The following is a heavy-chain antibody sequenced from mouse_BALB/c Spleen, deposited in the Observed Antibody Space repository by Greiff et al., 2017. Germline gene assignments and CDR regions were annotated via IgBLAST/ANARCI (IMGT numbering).Heavy chain of an antibody. V-gene: IGHV5-4*02. CDR2: ISDGGSYT. Sequence: EVKLVESGGGLVKPGGSLKLSCAASGFTFSDYYMYWVRQTPEKRLEWVATISDGGSYTYYPDSVKGRFTISRDNAKNNLYLQMSSLKSEDTAMYYCARGGGTYGYWYFDDWGAGTTVTVSS. J-gene: IGHJ1*01. CDR1: GFTFSDYY. D-gene: IGHD1-1*02. CDR3: ARGGGTYGYWYFDD.